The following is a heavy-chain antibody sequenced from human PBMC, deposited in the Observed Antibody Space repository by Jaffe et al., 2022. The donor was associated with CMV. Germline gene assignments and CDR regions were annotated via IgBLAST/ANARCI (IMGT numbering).Heavy chain of an antibody. CDR2: ISYDGSNK. D-gene: IGHD3-22*01. V-gene: IGHV3-30*18. Sequence: QVQLVESGGGVVQPGRSLRLSCAASGFTFSSYGMHWVRQAPGKGLEWVAVISYDGSNKYYADSVKGRFTISRDNSKNTLYLQMNSLRAEDTAVYYCANLGGSSGYYPMDYWGQGTLVTVSS. CDR1: GFTFSSYG. CDR3: ANLGGSSGYYPMDY. J-gene: IGHJ4*02.